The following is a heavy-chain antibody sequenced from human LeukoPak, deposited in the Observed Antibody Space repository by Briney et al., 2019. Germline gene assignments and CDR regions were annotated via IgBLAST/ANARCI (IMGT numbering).Heavy chain of an antibody. J-gene: IGHJ4*02. D-gene: IGHD4-17*01. CDR3: ARRNPGDYPATGENFDY. CDR2: SSGSGTII. Sequence: PGGSLRLSCAASGFTFSDYYMSWIRQAPGKGLEWVSYSSGSGTIIYHTDSVKGRFSISRDNAKNSLYLQMNSLRTEDTAVYYWARRNPGDYPATGENFDYWGQGTLVTVAS. CDR1: GFTFSDYY. V-gene: IGHV3-11*01.